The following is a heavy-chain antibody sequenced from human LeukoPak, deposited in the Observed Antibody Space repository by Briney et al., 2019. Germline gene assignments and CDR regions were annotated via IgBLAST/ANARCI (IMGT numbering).Heavy chain of an antibody. J-gene: IGHJ4*02. D-gene: IGHD3-22*01. Sequence: ASVKVSCKASGGTFRSHSTNWVRQAPGQGLEWMGWINPNSGGTNYAQKFQGRVTMTRDTSISTAYMELSRLRSDDTAVYYCAIPTPADYYDSSGYKSIDYWGQGTLVTVSS. CDR3: AIPTPADYYDSSGYKSIDY. V-gene: IGHV1-2*02. CDR2: INPNSGGT. CDR1: GGTFRSHS.